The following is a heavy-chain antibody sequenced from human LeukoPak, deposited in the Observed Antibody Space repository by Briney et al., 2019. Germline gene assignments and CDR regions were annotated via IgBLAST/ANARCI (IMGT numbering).Heavy chain of an antibody. CDR2: IFYNGST. Sequence: SETLSLTCTVSGGSISIGGYYWSWIRQHPGKGLEWIGYIFYNGSTYYNPSLKSRLTISGDTSENQFSLKLSSVTAADTAVYYCVRNFDSYNAFDIWGQGTMVTVSS. CDR3: VRNFDSYNAFDI. J-gene: IGHJ3*02. D-gene: IGHD3-22*01. V-gene: IGHV4-31*03. CDR1: GGSISIGGYY.